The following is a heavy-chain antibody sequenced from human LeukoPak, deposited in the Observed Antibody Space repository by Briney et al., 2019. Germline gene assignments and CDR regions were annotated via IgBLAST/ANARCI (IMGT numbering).Heavy chain of an antibody. D-gene: IGHD3-22*01. V-gene: IGHV1-8*02. CDR1: GYTFTGYY. J-gene: IGHJ5*02. CDR2: MNPNSGNT. Sequence: ASVKVSCKASGYTFTGYYMHWVRQATGQGLEWMGWMNPNSGNTGYAQKFQGRVTMTRNTSISTAYMELSSLRSEDTAVYYCARDSSGSNWFDPWGQGTLVTVSS. CDR3: ARDSSGSNWFDP.